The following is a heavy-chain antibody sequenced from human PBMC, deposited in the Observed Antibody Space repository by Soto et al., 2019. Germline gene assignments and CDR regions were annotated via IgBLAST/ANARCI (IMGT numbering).Heavy chain of an antibody. V-gene: IGHV4-4*07. Sequence: QVQLQESGPGLVKASETLSLTCTVSGGSISSHYWSWIRQPAGKGLEWIGLIYTSGSGSTNYNPSLKSRVTMSVDTSKNQFSLKLRSVTAADTAVYYCARGRGYYSSGHYSDAFDIWGQGTMVTVSP. J-gene: IGHJ3*02. CDR3: ARGRGYYSSGHYSDAFDI. D-gene: IGHD3-22*01. CDR2: IYTSGSGST. CDR1: GGSISSHY.